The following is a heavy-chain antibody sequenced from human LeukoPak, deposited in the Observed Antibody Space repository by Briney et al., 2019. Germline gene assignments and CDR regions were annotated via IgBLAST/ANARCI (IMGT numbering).Heavy chain of an antibody. CDR1: GFTVNTNY. Sequence: PGGSLRLSCVASGFTVNTNYMIWIRQAPGKGLERVSVIYGGGRTRYADSVRGRFTISRDNSKNTLYLQMSSLRAEDTASFYCAKFYYDSSGRGNDAFDVWGQGTMVTVSS. J-gene: IGHJ3*01. V-gene: IGHV3-53*01. CDR3: AKFYYDSSGRGNDAFDV. D-gene: IGHD3-22*01. CDR2: IYGGGRT.